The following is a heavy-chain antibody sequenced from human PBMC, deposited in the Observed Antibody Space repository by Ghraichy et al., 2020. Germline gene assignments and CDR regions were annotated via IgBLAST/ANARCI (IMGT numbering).Heavy chain of an antibody. V-gene: IGHV3-23*01. CDR3: AKCSNGGGCSRGWFDP. CDR1: GFTFSGYA. D-gene: IGHD2-15*01. J-gene: IGHJ5*02. CDR2: ISGNAAAT. Sequence: LSLTCAASGFTFSGYAMSWVRQAPGKGLEWVSAISGNAAATNYADSVRGRFNIARDNVKNTLYLQMNSLRAEDTAVYYCAKCSNGGGCSRGWFDPWGQGTLVTVSS.